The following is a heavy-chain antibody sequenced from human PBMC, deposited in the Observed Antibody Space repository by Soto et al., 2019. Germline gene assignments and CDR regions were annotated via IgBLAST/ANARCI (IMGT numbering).Heavy chain of an antibody. CDR1: GFAFTSYG. D-gene: IGHD6-13*01. Sequence: ASVKVSCKASGFAFTSYGSSWVRQAPGQGLEWMGWISAYNGNTNYAQKLQGRVTMTTDTSTSTAYMELRSLRSDDTAVYYCARGGSSWYGDAFDIWGQGTMVTVSS. J-gene: IGHJ3*02. V-gene: IGHV1-18*01. CDR2: ISAYNGNT. CDR3: ARGGSSWYGDAFDI.